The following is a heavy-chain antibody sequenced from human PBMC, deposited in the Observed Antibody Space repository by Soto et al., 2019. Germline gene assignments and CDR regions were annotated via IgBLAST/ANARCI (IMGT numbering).Heavy chain of an antibody. D-gene: IGHD3-3*01. J-gene: IGHJ6*04. CDR1: GGTFSSYA. Sequence: QVQLVQSGAEVKKPGSSVKVSCKASGGTFSSYAISWVRQAPGQGLEWMGGIIPIFGTANYAQKFQGRVTITADESTSTAYMELSSLRSEDTAVYYCARHNYDFWSGYLNPSVYGMDVWGKGTTVTVSS. CDR2: IIPIFGTA. V-gene: IGHV1-69*12. CDR3: ARHNYDFWSGYLNPSVYGMDV.